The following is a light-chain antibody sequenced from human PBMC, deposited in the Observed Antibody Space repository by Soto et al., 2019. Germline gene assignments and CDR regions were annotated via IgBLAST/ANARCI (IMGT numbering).Light chain of an antibody. CDR2: EVS. Sequence: QSVLTQPPSVSGSPGQSVTISCTGTSSDVGSYNRVSWYQQPPGTAPKLMIYEVSNRPSGVPDRFSGSKSGNTASLTISGLQAEDEADYYCSSYTSSSTLVFGGGTKSPS. V-gene: IGLV2-18*02. CDR3: SSYTSSSTLV. J-gene: IGLJ2*01. CDR1: SSDVGSYNR.